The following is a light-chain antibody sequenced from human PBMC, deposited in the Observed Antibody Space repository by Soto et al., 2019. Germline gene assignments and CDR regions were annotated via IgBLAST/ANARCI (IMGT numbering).Light chain of an antibody. CDR3: QQYNSYSPET. J-gene: IGKJ1*01. CDR2: DAS. CDR1: QSISSW. V-gene: IGKV1-5*01. Sequence: DIQMTQSPSTLSASVGDRVTITCRASQSISSWVAWYQQKPGKAPKLLIYDASSLESGVPSRFSGSGSGTEFTLTISSLQPDDFATYYCQQYNSYSPETFGQGTKVEIK.